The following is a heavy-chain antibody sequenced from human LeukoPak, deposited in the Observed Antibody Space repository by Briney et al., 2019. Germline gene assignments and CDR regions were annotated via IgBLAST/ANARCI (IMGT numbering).Heavy chain of an antibody. V-gene: IGHV3-15*01. Sequence: GGSLRLSXAASGFTFSNAWMSWARQAPGKGVEWVGRIKSKTDGGTTDYAAPVKGRFTISRDDSKNTLYLQMNSLKTEDTAVYYCTTVSLTMVRGVIIFGVWGQGTLVTVSS. CDR1: GFTFSNAW. CDR3: TTVSLTMVRGVIIFGV. J-gene: IGHJ4*02. CDR2: IKSKTDGGTT. D-gene: IGHD3-10*01.